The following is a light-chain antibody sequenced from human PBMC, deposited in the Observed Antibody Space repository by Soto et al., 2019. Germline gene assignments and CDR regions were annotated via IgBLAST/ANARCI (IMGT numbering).Light chain of an antibody. CDR2: GAS. CDR1: QSVSSNY. Sequence: EGVLTQSPGTLSLSPGERATLSCRASQSVSSNYLAWYQQKPGQAPMRLSYGASTRATGIPDRFSGSGSGTDFPLTISRLEPEDSAVYYCQQYGSSPTWTFGQGTKVDIK. CDR3: QQYGSSPTWT. V-gene: IGKV3-20*01. J-gene: IGKJ1*01.